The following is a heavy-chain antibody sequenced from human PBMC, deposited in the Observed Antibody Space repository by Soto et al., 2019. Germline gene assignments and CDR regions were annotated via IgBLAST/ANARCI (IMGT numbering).Heavy chain of an antibody. J-gene: IGHJ6*02. CDR2: INPNSGGT. CDR1: GYTFTGYY. V-gene: IGHV1-2*04. D-gene: IGHD4-17*01. Sequence: GASVKVSCKASGYTFTGYYMHWVRQAPGQGLEWMGWINPNSGGTNYAQKFQGWVTMTRDTSISTAYMELSRLRSDDTAVYYCAREIYGDYGIRYYYYGMDVWGQGTTVTVSS. CDR3: AREIYGDYGIRYYYYGMDV.